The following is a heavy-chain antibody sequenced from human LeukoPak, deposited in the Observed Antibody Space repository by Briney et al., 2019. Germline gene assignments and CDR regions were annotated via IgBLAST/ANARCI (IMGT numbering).Heavy chain of an antibody. CDR1: GGSFSGYY. CDR3: ARGNRYYYDSSDFRY. Sequence: SETLSLTCAVNGGSFSGYYWSWIRQPPGKGLEWIGEINHSGSTNYNPSLKSRVTISVDTSKNQFSLKLSSVTAADTAVYYCARGNRYYYDSSDFRYWGQGTLVTVSS. CDR2: INHSGST. D-gene: IGHD3-22*01. J-gene: IGHJ4*02. V-gene: IGHV4-34*01.